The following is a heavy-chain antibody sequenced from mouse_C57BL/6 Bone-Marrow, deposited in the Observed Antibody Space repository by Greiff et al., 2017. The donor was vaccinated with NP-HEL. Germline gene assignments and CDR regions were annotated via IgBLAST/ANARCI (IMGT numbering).Heavy chain of an antibody. Sequence: EVQLQQSGPVLVKPGASVKMSCKASGYTFPDYYMNWVKQSHGKSLEWIGVINPYNGGTSYNQKFKGKATLTVDKSSSTAYMELNSLTSEDSAVYYGAEVRRKGIYAMDYWGQGTSVTVSS. D-gene: IGHD2-14*01. V-gene: IGHV1-19*01. J-gene: IGHJ4*01. CDR2: INPYNGGT. CDR1: GYTFPDYY. CDR3: AEVRRKGIYAMDY.